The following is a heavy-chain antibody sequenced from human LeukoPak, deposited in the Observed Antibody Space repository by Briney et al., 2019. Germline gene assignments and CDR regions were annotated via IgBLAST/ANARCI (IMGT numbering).Heavy chain of an antibody. Sequence: GGSLRLSCAASGFSFASYGMSWVRQAPGKGLEWISAISGSVGSTHYADSVKGRFTISRDNAKNSLYLQMNSLRAEDTAVYYCARTPPYGSGSYFDYWGQGTLVTVSS. J-gene: IGHJ4*02. CDR2: ISGSVGST. D-gene: IGHD3-10*01. CDR3: ARTPPYGSGSYFDY. V-gene: IGHV3-23*01. CDR1: GFSFASYG.